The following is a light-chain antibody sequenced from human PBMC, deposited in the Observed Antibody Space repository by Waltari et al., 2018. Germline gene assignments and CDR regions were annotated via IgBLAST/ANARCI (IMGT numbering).Light chain of an antibody. CDR3: HAAADNNWF. CDR2: KDT. Sequence: YDLTQPSSVSVSPGQTATITCSGDVLAEKYVRWCPQKPGQAPTLILYKDTGRPSGIPGRFSGSSSESTVTLTIRGALLEDEADYHCHAAADNNWFFGGGTKLTVL. CDR1: VLAEKY. J-gene: IGLJ2*01. V-gene: IGLV3-27*01.